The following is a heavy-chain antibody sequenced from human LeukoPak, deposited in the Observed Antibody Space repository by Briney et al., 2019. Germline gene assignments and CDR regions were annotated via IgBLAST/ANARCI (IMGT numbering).Heavy chain of an antibody. V-gene: IGHV4-59*01. Sequence: SETLSLTCTVSGGSISSYYWSWLGQPPGKGLEWIGYIYYCGSTNYNPSLKSRVTISVDTSKNQFSLKLSSVTAADTAVYYCARGYDTIFGVVITDDAFDIWGQGTMVTVSS. CDR1: GGSISSYY. CDR2: IYYCGST. J-gene: IGHJ3*02. CDR3: ARGYDTIFGVVITDDAFDI. D-gene: IGHD3-3*01.